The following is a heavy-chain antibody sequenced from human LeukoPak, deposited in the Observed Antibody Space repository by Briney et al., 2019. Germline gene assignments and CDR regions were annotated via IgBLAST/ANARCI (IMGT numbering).Heavy chain of an antibody. Sequence: SETLSLTCAVYGGSFSGYYWSWIRQPPGKGLEWIGEINHSGSTNYNPSLKSRVTISVDTSKSQFSLKLSSVTAADTAVYYCARGGRITIFGVVIIRTRSFDYWGQGTLVTVSS. V-gene: IGHV4-34*01. CDR2: INHSGST. CDR1: GGSFSGYY. D-gene: IGHD3-3*01. CDR3: ARGGRITIFGVVIIRTRSFDY. J-gene: IGHJ4*02.